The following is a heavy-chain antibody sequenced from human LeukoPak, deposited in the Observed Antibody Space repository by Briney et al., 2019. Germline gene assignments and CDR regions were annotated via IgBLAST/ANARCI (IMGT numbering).Heavy chain of an antibody. Sequence: GGSLRLSCVVSGFTFNSYWMTWVRQAPGKGLEWVANIKQDGSEKYYVDSVKGRFTISRDNAKNSLYLQMNSLRAEDTAVYYCAREVRGDTAMVSFDYWGQGTLVTVSS. D-gene: IGHD5-18*01. CDR2: IKQDGSEK. CDR1: GFTFNSYW. CDR3: AREVRGDTAMVSFDY. J-gene: IGHJ4*02. V-gene: IGHV3-7*01.